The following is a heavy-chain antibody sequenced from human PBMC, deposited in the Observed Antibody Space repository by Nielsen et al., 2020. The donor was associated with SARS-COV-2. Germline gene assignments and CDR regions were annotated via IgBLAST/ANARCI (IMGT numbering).Heavy chain of an antibody. Sequence: SETLSLTCTVSGGSISSYYWSWIRQPPGKGLEWIGEINHSGSTNYNPSLKSRVTISVDTSKNQFSLKLSSVTAADTAVYYCASIPSGYYYYGMDVWGQGTTVTVSS. V-gene: IGHV4-34*01. CDR3: ASIPSGYYYYGMDV. J-gene: IGHJ6*02. CDR2: INHSGST. D-gene: IGHD3-10*01. CDR1: GGSISSYY.